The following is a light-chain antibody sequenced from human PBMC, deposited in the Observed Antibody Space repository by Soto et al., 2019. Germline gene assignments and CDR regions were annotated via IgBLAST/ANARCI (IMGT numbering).Light chain of an antibody. CDR1: SSDVGGYNY. Sequence: QSVLTQPASVSGSPGQSITISCTGTSSDVGGYNYVSWYQQHPGKAPKLMIYDVSNRPSGVSNRFSGSKSGNTASLTISGLQAEDEADYYCRSYTSSSFVVFGGGTQLTVL. CDR3: RSYTSSSFVV. J-gene: IGLJ2*01. CDR2: DVS. V-gene: IGLV2-14*01.